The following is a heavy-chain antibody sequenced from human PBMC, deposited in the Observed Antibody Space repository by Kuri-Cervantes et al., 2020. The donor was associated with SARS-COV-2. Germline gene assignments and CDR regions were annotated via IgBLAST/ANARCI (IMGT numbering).Heavy chain of an antibody. CDR3: VRIRAATVIADY. CDR1: GFSLSTSGVG. Sequence: SGPTLVKPTQTLTLTCTFSGFSLSTSGVGVGWIRQPPGKALEWLALIYWDDDKRYGPSLKGRLTITKDTSKNQVVLTMTNMDPVDTATYYCVRIRAATVIADYWGQGTLVTVSS. J-gene: IGHJ4*02. V-gene: IGHV2-5*05. CDR2: IYWDDDK. D-gene: IGHD4-11*01.